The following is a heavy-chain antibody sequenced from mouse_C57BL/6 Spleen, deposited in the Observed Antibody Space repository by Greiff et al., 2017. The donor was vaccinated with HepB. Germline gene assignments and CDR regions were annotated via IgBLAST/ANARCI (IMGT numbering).Heavy chain of an antibody. CDR1: GFTFSDYG. D-gene: IGHD2-2*01. Sequence: EVQLVESGGGLVKPGGSLKLSCAASGFTFSDYGMHWVRQAPEKGLEWVAYISSGSSTIYYADTVKGRFTISRDNAKNTLFLQMTSLRSEDTAMYYCATMVRINGSDYWGQGTTLTVSS. V-gene: IGHV5-17*01. CDR3: ATMVRINGSDY. CDR2: ISSGSSTI. J-gene: IGHJ2*01.